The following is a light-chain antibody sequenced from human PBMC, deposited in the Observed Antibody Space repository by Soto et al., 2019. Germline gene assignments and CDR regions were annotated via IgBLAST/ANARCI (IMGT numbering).Light chain of an antibody. V-gene: IGLV3-21*04. J-gene: IGLJ2*01. CDR3: QVWDKTTDQVV. Sequence: SYELTQPPSVSVAPGKTARITCGGNNIGSKSVHWYQQKPGQAPVLVSYYDSDRPSRIPERFSGSKSRNTATLTISRVAAGNEADYYCQVWDKTTDQVVFSGGTKLTVL. CDR1: NIGSKS. CDR2: YDS.